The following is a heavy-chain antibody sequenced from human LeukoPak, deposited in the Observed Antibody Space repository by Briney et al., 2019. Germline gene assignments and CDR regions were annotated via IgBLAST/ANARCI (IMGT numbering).Heavy chain of an antibody. CDR1: VFTCSSYL. J-gene: IGHJ4*02. CDR3: SRATYYYDSSDYYPLGY. Sequence: GGSLRLSCAASVFTCSSYLMSWGPEAPGAGVGGGANIEQDGRVIYYVDTVRGRVTLSGENAKNSLYLQMNSLRDEDTAVYYCSRATYYYDSSDYYPLGYWGQGTLVTVSS. V-gene: IGHV3-7*01. D-gene: IGHD3-22*01. CDR2: IEQDGRVI.